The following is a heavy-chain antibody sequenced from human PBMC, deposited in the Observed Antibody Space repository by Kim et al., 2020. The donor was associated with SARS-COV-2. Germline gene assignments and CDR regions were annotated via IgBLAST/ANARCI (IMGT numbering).Heavy chain of an antibody. Sequence: GESLKISCKGSGYSFTSYWISWVRQMPGKGLEWMGRIDPSDSYTNYSPSFQGHVTISADKSISTAYLQWRSLKASDTAMYYCARHSRKWFGEDEGHYYYYGMDVWGQGTTVTVSS. D-gene: IGHD3-10*01. CDR3: ARHSRKWFGEDEGHYYYYGMDV. V-gene: IGHV5-10-1*01. CDR2: IDPSDSYT. J-gene: IGHJ6*02. CDR1: GYSFTSYW.